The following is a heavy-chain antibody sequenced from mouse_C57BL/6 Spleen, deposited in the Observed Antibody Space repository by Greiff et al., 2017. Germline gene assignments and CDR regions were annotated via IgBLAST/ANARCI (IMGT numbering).Heavy chain of an antibody. Sequence: VQLLQSGAELVKPGASVKLSCKASGYTFTSYWMPWVKQRPGQGLEWIGYINPSSGYTKYNQKFKDKATLTADKSSSTAYMQLSSLTYEDSAVYYCARPSTEKDYWGKGTTLTVSS. CDR3: ARPSTEKDY. V-gene: IGHV1-7*01. CDR1: GYTFTSYW. J-gene: IGHJ2*01. CDR2: INPSSGYT.